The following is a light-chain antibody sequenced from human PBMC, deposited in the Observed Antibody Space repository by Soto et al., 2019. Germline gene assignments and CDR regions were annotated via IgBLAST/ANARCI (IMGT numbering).Light chain of an antibody. CDR3: QQYDNLPLMYT. CDR2: DAP. Sequence: DIQMTQSPSSLSASVGDRVTITCQASQDISNYLNWYQQKPGKAPKLLIYDAPNLETGVPSRFSGSGSGTDFTFTISSLQPEDIATYYCQQYDNLPLMYTFGQGTKLEIK. CDR1: QDISNY. V-gene: IGKV1-33*01. J-gene: IGKJ2*01.